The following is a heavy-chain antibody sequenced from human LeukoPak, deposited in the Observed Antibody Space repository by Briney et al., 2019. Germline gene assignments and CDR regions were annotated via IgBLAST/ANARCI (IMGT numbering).Heavy chain of an antibody. D-gene: IGHD3-3*01. V-gene: IGHV3-49*04. CDR2: IRSKAYGGTT. CDR3: TRDTKRFLEWFYYYYGMDV. J-gene: IGHJ6*02. CDR1: GFTFGDYA. Sequence: PGRSLRLSCTASGFTFGDYAMSWVRQAPGKGLEWVGFIRSKAYGGTTEYAASVKGRFTVSRDDSKSIAYLQMNSLKTEDTAVYYCTRDTKRFLEWFYYYYGMDVWGQGTTVTVSS.